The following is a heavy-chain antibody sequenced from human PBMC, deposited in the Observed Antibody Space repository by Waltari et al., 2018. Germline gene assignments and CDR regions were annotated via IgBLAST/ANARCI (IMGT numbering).Heavy chain of an antibody. Sequence: QVQLVQSGAEVKKPGSSVKVSCKASGGTFSSYAISWVRQAPGQGLEWMGGIIPIFGTANYAQKFQGRVTITADESTSTAYMELSSLRSEDTAVYYCARDHRYCSGGSCYSEFDYWGQGTLVTVSS. CDR2: IIPIFGTA. CDR1: GGTFSSYA. V-gene: IGHV1-69*01. CDR3: ARDHRYCSGGSCYSEFDY. J-gene: IGHJ4*02. D-gene: IGHD2-15*01.